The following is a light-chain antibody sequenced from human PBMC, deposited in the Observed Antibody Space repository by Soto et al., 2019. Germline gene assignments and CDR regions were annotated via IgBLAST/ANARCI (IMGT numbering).Light chain of an antibody. J-gene: IGLJ1*01. V-gene: IGLV2-8*01. Sequence: QSVLTQPPSASGSPGQSVTISCTGTSSDVGSYNYVSWYQQHPGKAPKLLIYEVSKWPSGVPDRFSGSKSGNTASLTVSGLQAEDDADYYCRSYAGGNNYVFGTGTKVTVL. CDR1: SSDVGSYNY. CDR3: RSYAGGNNYV. CDR2: EVS.